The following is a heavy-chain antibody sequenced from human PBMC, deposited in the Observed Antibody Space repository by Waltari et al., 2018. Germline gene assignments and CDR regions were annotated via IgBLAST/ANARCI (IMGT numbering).Heavy chain of an antibody. V-gene: IGHV3-74*01. D-gene: IGHD4-17*01. CDR2: SNSDGSST. CDR3: ARGARRTTVTTGWWYFDL. Sequence: EVQLVESGGGLVQPGGSLRLSCAASGFTYSMHWMHWVRQAPGKGLVWVERSNSDGSSTRYADSVKGRFTISKDNAKNTVYLQMNSLRAEDTAIYYCARGARRTTVTTGWWYFDLWGRGTLVTVSS. CDR1: GFTYSMHW. J-gene: IGHJ2*01.